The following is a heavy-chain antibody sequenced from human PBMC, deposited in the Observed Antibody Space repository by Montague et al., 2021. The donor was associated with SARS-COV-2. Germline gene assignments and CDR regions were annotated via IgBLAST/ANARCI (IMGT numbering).Heavy chain of an antibody. CDR1: GDSITDDD. V-gene: IGHV4-59*08. D-gene: IGHD3-22*01. CDR2: IFKNGKT. J-gene: IGHJ6*02. CDR3: ARYYERSLDV. Sequence: SETLSLTCTVSGDSITDDDWSWIRQPPGKGLEWIVNIFKNGKTDXNPSLRSRVITSADTSKSQFSLKVTSVAAADTAVYYCARYYERSLDVWGQGTTVTVSS.